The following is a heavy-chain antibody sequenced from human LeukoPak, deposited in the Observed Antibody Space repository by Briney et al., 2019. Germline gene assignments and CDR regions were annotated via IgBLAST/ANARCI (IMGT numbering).Heavy chain of an antibody. J-gene: IGHJ4*02. D-gene: IGHD6-19*01. CDR2: IYYSGSS. V-gene: IGHV4-59*01. CDR1: GDSISSYY. Sequence: SETLSLXCTVSGDSISSYYWSWIRQPPGKGLEWIGYIYYSGSSNYNPSLRSRVTISVDTSKNQVSLKLTSVTAADTAVYYCARAKKAVAGFFDYWGPGPLVTVSS. CDR3: ARAKKAVAGFFDY.